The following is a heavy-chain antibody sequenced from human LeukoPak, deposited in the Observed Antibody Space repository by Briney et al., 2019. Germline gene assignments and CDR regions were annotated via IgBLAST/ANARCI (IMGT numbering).Heavy chain of an antibody. D-gene: IGHD2-2*01. J-gene: IGHJ4*02. CDR1: GYSFTSYW. CDR3: ARLIGYCSSTSCFGYFDY. V-gene: IGHV5-51*01. Sequence: GESLKISCKGSGYSFTSYWIGWVRQMPGKGLEWMGIIYPGDSDTRYSPSFQGQVTISADKSISTAYLQWSSLKASDTAMYYCARLIGYCSSTSCFGYFDYWGQGTLVTVSS. CDR2: IYPGDSDT.